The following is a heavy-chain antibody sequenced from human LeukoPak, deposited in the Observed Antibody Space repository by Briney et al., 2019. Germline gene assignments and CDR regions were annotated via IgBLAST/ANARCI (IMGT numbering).Heavy chain of an antibody. Sequence: GGSLRLSCAASGFTFSNYGMHWVRQAPGKGLEWLSYISTSSSYIYYADSVKGRFTVSRDNAMNSLFLQMNSLIAEDTAVYYCARVGIRFLEQYYFDYWGQGTLVTVST. CDR3: ARVGIRFLEQYYFDY. CDR2: ISTSSSYI. CDR1: GFTFSNYG. D-gene: IGHD3-3*01. V-gene: IGHV3-21*01. J-gene: IGHJ4*02.